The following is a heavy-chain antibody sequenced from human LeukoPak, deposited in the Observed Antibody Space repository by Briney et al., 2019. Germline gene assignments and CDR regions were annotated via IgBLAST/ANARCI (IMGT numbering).Heavy chain of an antibody. CDR2: INPNSGGT. J-gene: IGHJ4*02. Sequence: ASVKVSCKASGYTFNRYYMHWVRQAPGQGLEWMGRINPNSGGTDYAQNFQGRVTMTRDTSLSTAYMELSSLRSDDTAVYYCTRDSYEDYDFDWWGQGTLVTVSS. CDR3: TRDSYEDYDFDW. CDR1: GYTFNRYY. V-gene: IGHV1-2*06. D-gene: IGHD4-17*01.